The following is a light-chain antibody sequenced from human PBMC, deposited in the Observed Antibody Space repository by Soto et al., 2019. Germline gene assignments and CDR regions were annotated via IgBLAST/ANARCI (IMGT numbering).Light chain of an antibody. CDR3: QQRNSWPPGT. V-gene: IGKV3-11*01. CDR2: DAS. CDR1: QSVGSY. Sequence: EIVLTQSPATLSLSPGERATLSCRASQSVGSYLAWYQHKPGHAPRLLIYDASHRATGIPARFSGSGSGTDFTLTISSLEPEDFAVYYCQQRNSWPPGTFGPGTKVDIK. J-gene: IGKJ3*01.